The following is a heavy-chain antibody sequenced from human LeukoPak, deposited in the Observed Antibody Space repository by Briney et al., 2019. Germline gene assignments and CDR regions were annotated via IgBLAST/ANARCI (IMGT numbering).Heavy chain of an antibody. V-gene: IGHV1-18*01. Sequence: GASVKVSCKTSGYTFTTYGISWVRQAPGQGLEWVGWISPYNDNTEYAQKFQGRVTMTTDTSTSTAYTELRSLRSDDTAVYYCAKDPPHSSGPNSPCFEFWGQGTLVTVSS. CDR1: GYTFTTYG. J-gene: IGHJ4*02. CDR3: AKDPPHSSGPNSPCFEF. D-gene: IGHD6-19*01. CDR2: ISPYNDNT.